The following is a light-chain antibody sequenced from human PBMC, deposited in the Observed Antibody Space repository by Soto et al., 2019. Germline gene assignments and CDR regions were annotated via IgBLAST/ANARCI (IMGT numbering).Light chain of an antibody. CDR2: DVS. CDR3: SSYTSSSTQV. J-gene: IGLJ1*01. V-gene: IGLV2-14*01. CDR1: SSDVGGYNY. Sequence: QSALTQPASVSGSPGQSITISCTGTSSDVGGYNYVSWYQQHPGKAPKLMIYDVSNRPSGVPNRFSGSKSGKTASLTISGLQAEDEADYYCSSYTSSSTQVFGTGTKVTVL.